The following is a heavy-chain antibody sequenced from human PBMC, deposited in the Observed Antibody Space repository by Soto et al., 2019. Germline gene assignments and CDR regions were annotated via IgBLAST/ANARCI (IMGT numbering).Heavy chain of an antibody. V-gene: IGHV6-1*01. CDR2: TYYRSKWYN. CDR1: GDSVSSNSAA. D-gene: IGHD1-26*01. J-gene: IGHJ4*02. Sequence: SQTLSLTCAISGDSVSSNSAAWNWIRQSPSRGLERLGRTYYRSKWYNDYAVSVKSRITINPDTSKNQFSLQLNSVTPEDTAVYYCARDFKDTLSYSGSYYFDYWGQGTLVTVSS. CDR3: ARDFKDTLSYSGSYYFDY.